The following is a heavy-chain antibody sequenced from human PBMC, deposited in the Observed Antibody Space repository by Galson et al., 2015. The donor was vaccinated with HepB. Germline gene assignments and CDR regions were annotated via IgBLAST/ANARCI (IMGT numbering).Heavy chain of an antibody. V-gene: IGHV3-23*01. D-gene: IGHD3-10*01. CDR3: TRDSGWESAY. CDR2: ISASGGKT. CDR1: GFIVDGSG. J-gene: IGHJ4*02. Sequence: SLRLSCAASGFIVDGSGMSWVRQAPGKGLEWVSGISASGGKTKHAESPKGRVTTSRQNSPNTVYLQMNSLRVDDSALYYCTRDSGWESAYWGQGTLVTVSS.